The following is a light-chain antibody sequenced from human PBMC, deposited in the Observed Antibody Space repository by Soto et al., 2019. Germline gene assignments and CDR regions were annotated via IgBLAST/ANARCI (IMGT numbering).Light chain of an antibody. V-gene: IGKV2-30*01. CDR2: KVS. Sequence: DVVMTQSPLSLPVSLGQPASISGRTSQGLVYSDGNIYLSWFHLSPGQSPRRILYKVSNRDSGAPDRFSGSGSGTEFQLQIRRVEAGDIVIFYCLQNTHWPHTFGQEPSLEI. CDR1: QGLVYSDGNIY. J-gene: IGKJ2*01. CDR3: LQNTHWPHT.